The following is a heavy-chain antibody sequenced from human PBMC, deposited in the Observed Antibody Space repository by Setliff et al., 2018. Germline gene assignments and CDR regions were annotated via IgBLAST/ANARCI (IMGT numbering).Heavy chain of an antibody. D-gene: IGHD3-16*01. CDR3: RSWSHDYHNNY. V-gene: IGHV4-4*07. Sequence: SETLSLTCTVSGDSISNYYWNWIRQPAGKGLEWIGRIYVTESTKYNPSLKSRVTLSIDTSKNQFSLKLSSVTAADTAVYYCRSWSHDYHNNYWGQGTLVTVSS. J-gene: IGHJ4*02. CDR2: IYVTEST. CDR1: GDSISNYY.